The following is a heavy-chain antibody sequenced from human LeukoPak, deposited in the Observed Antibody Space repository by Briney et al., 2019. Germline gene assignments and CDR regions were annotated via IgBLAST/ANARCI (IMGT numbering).Heavy chain of an antibody. CDR2: IYYSGST. Sequence: SQTLSLTCTVSGGSISSGDYYWSWIRQPPGKGLEWIGYIYYSGSTYYNPSLKSRVTISVDTSKNQFSLKLSSVTAADTAVYYCASSRHDPPTYHEDAFDIWGQGTMVTVSS. CDR1: GGSISSGDYY. J-gene: IGHJ3*02. D-gene: IGHD1-1*01. CDR3: ASSRHDPPTYHEDAFDI. V-gene: IGHV4-30-4*01.